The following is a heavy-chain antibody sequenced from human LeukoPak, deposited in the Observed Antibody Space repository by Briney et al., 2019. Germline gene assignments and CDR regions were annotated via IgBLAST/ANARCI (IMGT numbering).Heavy chain of an antibody. CDR1: GGSFSGYY. D-gene: IGHD5-12*01. CDR3: ARDSSGYEYFDY. V-gene: IGHV4-34*01. J-gene: IGHJ4*02. Sequence: PSETLSLTCAVYGGSFSGYYWSWIRQPPGKGLEWIGEINHSGSTNYNPSLKSRVTISVDTSKNQFSLKLSSVTAADTAVYYCARDSSGYEYFDYWGQGTLVTVSS. CDR2: INHSGST.